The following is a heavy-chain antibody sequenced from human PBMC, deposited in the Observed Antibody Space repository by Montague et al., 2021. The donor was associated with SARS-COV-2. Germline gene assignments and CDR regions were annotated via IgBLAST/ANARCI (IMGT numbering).Heavy chain of an antibody. J-gene: IGHJ4*02. CDR3: AVDIVATIKRTFDY. V-gene: IGHV3-23*01. D-gene: IGHD5-12*01. CDR1: GFTFSSYA. CDR2: ISGSGGST. Sequence: SLRLSCAASGFTFSSYAMSWVRQAPGKGLEWVSAISGSGGSTYYADSVKGRFIISRDNSKNTLYLQMNSLRAEDTAVYYCAVDIVATIKRTFDYWGQGTLVTVSS.